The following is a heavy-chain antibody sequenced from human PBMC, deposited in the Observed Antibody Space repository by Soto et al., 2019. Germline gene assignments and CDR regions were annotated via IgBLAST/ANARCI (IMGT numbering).Heavy chain of an antibody. V-gene: IGHV1-2*02. J-gene: IGHJ4*02. CDR1: GCTFNDYF. D-gene: IGHD1-1*01. CDR3: ARRRLSTGTDCFGY. Sequence: ASVKVSGKTSGCTFNDYFLHWVRQAPGQGLEWMGSINPNSGDTDYAQRFQGRVTLTRDTSIRTVYMELSRLRSDDTAVYYCARRRLSTGTDCFGYWGQGTLVTVSS. CDR2: INPNSGDT.